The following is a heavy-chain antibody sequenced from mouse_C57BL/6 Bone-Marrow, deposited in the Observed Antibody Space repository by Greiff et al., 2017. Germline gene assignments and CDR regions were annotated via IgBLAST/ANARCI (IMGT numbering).Heavy chain of an antibody. V-gene: IGHV10-1*01. J-gene: IGHJ1*03. CDR2: IRSKSNNYAT. Sequence: EVNVVESGGGLVQPKGSLKLSCAASGFSFNTYAMNWVRQAPGKGLEWVARIRSKSNNYATYYADSVKDRFTISRDDSESMLYLQMNNLKTEDTAMYYCVRGYYGSSADWCFDVWGTGTAVTVSS. CDR3: VRGYYGSSADWCFDV. CDR1: GFSFNTYA. D-gene: IGHD1-1*01.